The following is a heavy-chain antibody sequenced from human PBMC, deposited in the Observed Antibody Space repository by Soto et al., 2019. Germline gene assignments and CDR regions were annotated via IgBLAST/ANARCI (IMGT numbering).Heavy chain of an antibody. Sequence: GGSLRLSCAASGFTFSYYTMNWVRQAPGKGLEWVSSISSISDYIYYADSVKGRFTISRDNAKSSVNLQMNSLRGEDTAVYYCARVGTDYGSGSPYYSDYWGQGTLVTVSS. CDR2: ISSISDYI. J-gene: IGHJ4*02. D-gene: IGHD3-10*01. CDR1: GFTFSYYT. V-gene: IGHV3-21*06. CDR3: ARVGTDYGSGSPYYSDY.